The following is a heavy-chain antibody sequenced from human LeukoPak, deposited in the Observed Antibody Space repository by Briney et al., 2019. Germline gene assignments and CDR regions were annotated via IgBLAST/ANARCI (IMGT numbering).Heavy chain of an antibody. Sequence: ASVKVSCKASGYSFTTYYMHWVRQAPGQGLEWMGMINPSGGSTSYAQKFQGRVTMTRDTSTSTVYMQLSGLRSEDTAVYYCARWKQVRGVIIVDYWGQGTLVTVSS. D-gene: IGHD3-10*01. CDR3: ARWKQVRGVIIVDY. CDR2: INPSGGST. V-gene: IGHV1-46*01. CDR1: GYSFTTYY. J-gene: IGHJ4*02.